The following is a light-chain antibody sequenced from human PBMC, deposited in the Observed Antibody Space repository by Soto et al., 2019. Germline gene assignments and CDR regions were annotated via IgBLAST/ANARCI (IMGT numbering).Light chain of an antibody. CDR3: QQYNSFIWT. J-gene: IGKJ1*01. Sequence: DIQMTQSPSTLSASVGVRVTIICRASQSISSWLAWYQQKGGKAPKLLISKASNLDSGVPSRFSGSGSGTEFNLTISSLQPEDFATYYCQQYNSFIWTFGQGTKVDIK. CDR2: KAS. CDR1: QSISSW. V-gene: IGKV1-5*03.